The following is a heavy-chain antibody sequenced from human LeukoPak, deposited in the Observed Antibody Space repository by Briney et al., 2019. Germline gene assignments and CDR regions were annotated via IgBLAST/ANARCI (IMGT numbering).Heavy chain of an antibody. CDR2: IIPIFGTA. Sequence: SVKVSCKASGGTFSSYAISWVRQAPGQGLELMGGIIPIFGTANYSQKFQGRVTITADESTSTAYLELSSLRSEDTAVYYCARVYYYDSSGYYDAFDIWGQGTMVTVSS. J-gene: IGHJ3*02. V-gene: IGHV1-69*01. CDR3: ARVYYYDSSGYYDAFDI. D-gene: IGHD3-22*01. CDR1: GGTFSSYA.